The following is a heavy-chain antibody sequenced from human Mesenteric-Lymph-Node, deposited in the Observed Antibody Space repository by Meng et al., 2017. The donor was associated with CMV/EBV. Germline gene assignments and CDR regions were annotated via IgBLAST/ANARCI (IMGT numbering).Heavy chain of an antibody. J-gene: IGHJ5*02. CDR1: GGSFSGYY. V-gene: IGHV4-34*01. CDR3: ARGIPNYDSSGYLGA. Sequence: SETLSLTCAVYGGSFSGYYWSWIRQPPGKGLEWIGEINHSGSTNYNPSLKSRVTISVDTSKNQFSLKLSSVTAADTAVYYCARGIPNYDSSGYLGAWGQGTLVTVSS. D-gene: IGHD3-22*01. CDR2: INHSGST.